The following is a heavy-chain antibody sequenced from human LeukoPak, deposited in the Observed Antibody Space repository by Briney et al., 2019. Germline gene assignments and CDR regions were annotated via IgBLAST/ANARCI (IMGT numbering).Heavy chain of an antibody. D-gene: IGHD6-13*01. V-gene: IGHV4-31*03. Sequence: PSETLSLTCTVSGGSISSGGYYWSWIRQHPGKGLEWIGYIYYSGSTYYNPSLKSRVTISLDTSKNQVSLKLSSVTAADTAVYYCARVGSVWYWPDPWGQGTLVTVPS. J-gene: IGHJ5*02. CDR1: GGSISSGGYY. CDR2: IYYSGST. CDR3: ARVGSVWYWPDP.